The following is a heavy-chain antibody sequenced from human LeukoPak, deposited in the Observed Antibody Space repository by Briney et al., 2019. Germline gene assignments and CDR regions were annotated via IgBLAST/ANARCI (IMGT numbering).Heavy chain of an antibody. CDR3: ARDNSGGNWFDP. Sequence: SVKVSCKASGGTFGSYAISWVRQAPGQGLEWMGGIIPIFGTANYAQKFQGRVTITADESTSTAYMELSSLRSEDTAVYYCARDNSGGNWFDPWGQGTLVTVSS. CDR1: GGTFGSYA. D-gene: IGHD1-26*01. CDR2: IIPIFGTA. V-gene: IGHV1-69*13. J-gene: IGHJ5*02.